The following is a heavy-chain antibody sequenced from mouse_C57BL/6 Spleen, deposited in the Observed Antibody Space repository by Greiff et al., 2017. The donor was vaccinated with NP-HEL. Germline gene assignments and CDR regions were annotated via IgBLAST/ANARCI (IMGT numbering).Heavy chain of an antibody. J-gene: IGHJ2*01. CDR3: TTRQPFDY. CDR2: IDPENGDT. V-gene: IGHV14-4*01. D-gene: IGHD3-2*01. Sequence: VQLQQSGAELVRPGASVKLSCTASGFNIKDDYMHWVKQRPEQGLEWIGWIDPENGDTEHASKFQGKATITADTSSNTAYLQLSSLTSEDTAVYYCTTRQPFDYWGQGTTLTVSS. CDR1: GFNIKDDY.